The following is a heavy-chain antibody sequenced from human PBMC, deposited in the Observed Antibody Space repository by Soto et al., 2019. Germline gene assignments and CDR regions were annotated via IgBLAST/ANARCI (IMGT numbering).Heavy chain of an antibody. CDR3: ARGVDDFWSGYSGDY. CDR2: IRSSGSTI. Sequence: QVQLVESGGGLVKPGGSLRLSCAASGFTFSDYYMSWIRQAPGKGRGGVPYIRSSGSTIYYADSVKGRFTISRDNAKNSLYLQMNSLRAEDTAVYYCARGVDDFWSGYSGDYWGQGTLVTVSS. D-gene: IGHD3-3*01. J-gene: IGHJ4*02. V-gene: IGHV3-11*01. CDR1: GFTFSDYY.